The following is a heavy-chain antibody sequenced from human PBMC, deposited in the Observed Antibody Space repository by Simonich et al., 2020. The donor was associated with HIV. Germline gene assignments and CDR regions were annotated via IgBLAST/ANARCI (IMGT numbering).Heavy chain of an antibody. CDR3: AKDRYYNFWSGYYDY. CDR2: ISCSGGST. D-gene: IGHD3-3*01. CDR1: GFTFSSYA. Sequence: EVQLLESGGGLVQPGGSLRLSCAASGFTFSSYAISWDLQAPGKGVGWVSAISCSGGSTDYAESVKGRFTISRDNSKNTLYLQMNSLRAEDTAVYYCAKDRYYNFWSGYYDYWGQGTLVTVSS. V-gene: IGHV3-23*01. J-gene: IGHJ4*02.